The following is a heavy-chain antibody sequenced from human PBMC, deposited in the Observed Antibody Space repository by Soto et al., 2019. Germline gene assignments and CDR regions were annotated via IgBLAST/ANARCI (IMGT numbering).Heavy chain of an antibody. D-gene: IGHD5-12*01. J-gene: IGHJ4*02. CDR3: VRDRGWTGYDLEY. CDR1: GFTFRSYA. V-gene: IGHV3-48*02. CDR2: ISSTSRSTI. Sequence: EVQLVESGGGLVQPGGSLRLSCAASGFTFRSYAMNWVRQAPGKGLEWVSYISSTSRSTIYYADSVKGRFTISRDDAKNSLYLQMNSLRDEDTAVYYCVRDRGWTGYDLEYWDQGTLVAVSS.